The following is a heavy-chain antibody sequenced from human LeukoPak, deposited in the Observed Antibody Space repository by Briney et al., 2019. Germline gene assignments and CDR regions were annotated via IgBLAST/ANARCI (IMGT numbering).Heavy chain of an antibody. V-gene: IGHV3-30*02. CDR3: AKDSKDYYYYYMDV. CDR1: GFTFSSYG. CDR2: IRYDGSNK. J-gene: IGHJ6*03. Sequence: GGSLRLSCAASGFTFSSYGMHWVRQAPGKGLEWVAFIRYDGSNKYYADSVKGRFTISRDNSKNTLYLQMNSLRAEDTAVYYCAKDSKDYYYYYMDVWGKGTTVTVSS.